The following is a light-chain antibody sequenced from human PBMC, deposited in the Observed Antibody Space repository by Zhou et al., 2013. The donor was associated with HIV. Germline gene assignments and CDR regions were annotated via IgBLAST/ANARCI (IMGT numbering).Light chain of an antibody. CDR1: QEIANH. CDR2: KAS. V-gene: IGKV1-5*03. Sequence: DVQMTQSPSSLSASVGDRVTITCQASQEIANHLNWYQQKPGKAPNLLIYKASSLESGVPSRFSGSGSGTEFTLTISSLQPDDFATYYCQQYNSYWTFGQGTKVEIK. CDR3: QQYNSYWT. J-gene: IGKJ1*01.